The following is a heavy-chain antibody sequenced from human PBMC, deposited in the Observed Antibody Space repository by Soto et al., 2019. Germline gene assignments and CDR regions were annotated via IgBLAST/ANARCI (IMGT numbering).Heavy chain of an antibody. CDR1: GFTFDDYG. CDR2: INWNGGRT. CDR3: ASASYDSSSFVY. D-gene: IGHD3-22*01. V-gene: IGHV3-20*01. Sequence: EVQLVESGGGVVRPGGSLRLSCAASGFTFDDYGMSWVRQAPGKGLEWVSGINWNGGRTGYADSVKGRFTISRDNAKTTLKLQMNSLRAENHDLAECASASYDSSSFVYWGQGTLVTVSS. J-gene: IGHJ4*02.